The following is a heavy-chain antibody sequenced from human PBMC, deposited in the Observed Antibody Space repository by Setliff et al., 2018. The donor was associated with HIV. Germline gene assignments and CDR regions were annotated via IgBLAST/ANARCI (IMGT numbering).Heavy chain of an antibody. CDR3: AKNLYSSRWSPLDY. CDR2: IKQDGSEK. J-gene: IGHJ4*02. Sequence: GGSLRLSCVASGFTFNNFWMSWVRQAPGKGLEWVANIKQDGSEKNYVDSVKGRFTISRDTAKNTLYLQMNSLRTEDTAVYYCAKNLYSSRWSPLDYWGQGTLVTVSS. CDR1: GFTFNNFW. D-gene: IGHD6-13*01. V-gene: IGHV3-7*01.